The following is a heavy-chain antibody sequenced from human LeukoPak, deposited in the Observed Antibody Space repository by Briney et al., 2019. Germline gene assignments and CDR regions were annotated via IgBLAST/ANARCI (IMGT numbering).Heavy chain of an antibody. J-gene: IGHJ4*02. D-gene: IGHD3-10*01. CDR1: GFTFSTSV. CDR2: ISSDGPP. CDR3: ARPGFGELFPPAY. V-gene: IGHV3-64*04. Sequence: GGSLRLSCSASGFTFSTSVMHWVRQTPGKGLEYVSVISSDGPPYYADSVKGRFTISRDNSKNTLYLQMNSLRAEDTAVYYCARPGFGELFPPAYWGQGTLVTVSS.